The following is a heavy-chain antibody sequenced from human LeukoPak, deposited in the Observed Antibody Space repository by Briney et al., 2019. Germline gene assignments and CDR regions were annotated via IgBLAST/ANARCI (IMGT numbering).Heavy chain of an antibody. Sequence: ASVKVSCKASGYPFIAYYMHWVRQAPGQGLEWMGWINPNSGGTNYAQKFQGRVTMTRDTSISTAYMELSRLRSDDAAVYYCARVGSSGPFSGWFDPWGQGTLVTVSS. CDR1: GYPFIAYY. CDR3: ARVGSSGPFSGWFDP. CDR2: INPNSGGT. V-gene: IGHV1-2*02. D-gene: IGHD6-6*01. J-gene: IGHJ5*02.